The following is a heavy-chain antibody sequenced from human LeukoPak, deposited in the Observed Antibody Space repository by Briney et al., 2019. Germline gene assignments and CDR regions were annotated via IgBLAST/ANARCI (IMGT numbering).Heavy chain of an antibody. CDR1: GDTFSSYA. D-gene: IGHD3-3*01. V-gene: IGHV1-8*03. CDR3: ARSSRSFFGVVISFDY. J-gene: IGHJ4*02. Sequence: ASVKVSCKASGDTFSSYAISWVRQAPGQGLEWMGWMNPNSGNTGYAQKFQGRVTITRNTSISTAYMELSSLRSEDTAVYYCARSSRSFFGVVISFDYWGQGTLVTVSS. CDR2: MNPNSGNT.